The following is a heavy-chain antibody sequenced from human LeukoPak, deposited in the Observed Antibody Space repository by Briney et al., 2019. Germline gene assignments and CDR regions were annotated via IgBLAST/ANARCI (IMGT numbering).Heavy chain of an antibody. J-gene: IGHJ4*02. Sequence: SETLSLTCAVYGGSFSGYYWSWIRQPPGKGLEWIGEINHSGSTNYNPSLKSRVTISVDTSMNQFSLKLSSVTAADTAVYYCARARRYSYGYVNFDYWGQGTLVTVSS. CDR3: ARARRYSYGYVNFDY. D-gene: IGHD5-18*01. CDR2: INHSGST. CDR1: GGSFSGYY. V-gene: IGHV4-34*01.